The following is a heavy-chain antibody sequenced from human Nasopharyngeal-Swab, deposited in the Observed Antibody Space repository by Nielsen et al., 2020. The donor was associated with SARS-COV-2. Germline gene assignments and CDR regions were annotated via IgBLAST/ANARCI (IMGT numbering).Heavy chain of an antibody. Sequence: WVRQAAGQRLEWMGWINAGNGNTKYSQKFQGRVTITRDTSASTAYMELSSLRSEDTAVYYCARAGMGRGFDYWGQGTLVTVSS. CDR3: ARAGMGRGFDY. D-gene: IGHD3-10*01. V-gene: IGHV1-3*01. CDR2: INAGNGNT. J-gene: IGHJ4*02.